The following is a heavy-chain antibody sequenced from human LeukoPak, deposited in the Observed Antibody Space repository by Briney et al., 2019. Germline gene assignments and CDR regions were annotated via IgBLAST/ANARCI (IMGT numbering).Heavy chain of an antibody. J-gene: IGHJ4*02. CDR2: IYPGDSDT. D-gene: IGHD5-18*01. CDR1: GYSFTSYW. V-gene: IGHV5-51*01. Sequence: GESLKISCKGSGYSFTSYWIGWVRQVPGRGLEWMGIIYPGDSDTAYSPSFQGQVTVSADKSITTAYLQWSSLKASDTAMYYCARRGRYSYGSYFDYWGQGTLVTVSS. CDR3: ARRGRYSYGSYFDY.